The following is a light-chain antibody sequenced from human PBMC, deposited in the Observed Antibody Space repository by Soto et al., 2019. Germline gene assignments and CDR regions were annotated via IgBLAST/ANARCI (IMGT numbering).Light chain of an antibody. J-gene: IGLJ3*02. CDR3: QTWGTGFWV. CDR2: LNSDGSH. CDR1: SGHSSYA. Sequence: QPVLTQSPSASASLGASVKLTCTLSSGHSSYAIAWHQQQPEKGPRYLMKLNSDGSHSKGDGIPDRFSGSSSGAECYLTISSLQSEDEADYYCQTWGTGFWVFGGGTKLTVL. V-gene: IGLV4-69*01.